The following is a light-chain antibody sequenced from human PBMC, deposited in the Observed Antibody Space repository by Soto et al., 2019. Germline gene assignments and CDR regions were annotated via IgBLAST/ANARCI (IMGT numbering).Light chain of an antibody. CDR3: QQSHGIPYT. Sequence: DIQMTQSPSSLSASVGDRVTITCRASQTISTYLNWYQQKPGKAPKLLIYAASTLQSGVPSRFSGSESGTDFTLTINSLQPEDFATYYCQQSHGIPYTFGQGTKLEIK. CDR1: QTISTY. J-gene: IGKJ2*01. V-gene: IGKV1-39*01. CDR2: AAS.